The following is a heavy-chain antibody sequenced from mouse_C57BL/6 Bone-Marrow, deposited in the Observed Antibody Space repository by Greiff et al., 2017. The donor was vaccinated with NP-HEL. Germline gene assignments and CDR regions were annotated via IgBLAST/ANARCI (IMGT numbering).Heavy chain of an antibody. D-gene: IGHD1-1*01. Sequence: VQLQESGAELVRPGASVTLSCTASGYTFTDYEMHWVKQTPVHGLEWIGAIDPETGGTAYNQKFKGKAILTADKSSSTAYMELRSLTSEDSAVYYCTRWGLRLYYFDYWGQGTTLTVSS. V-gene: IGHV1-15*01. CDR3: TRWGLRLYYFDY. CDR2: IDPETGGT. CDR1: GYTFTDYE. J-gene: IGHJ2*01.